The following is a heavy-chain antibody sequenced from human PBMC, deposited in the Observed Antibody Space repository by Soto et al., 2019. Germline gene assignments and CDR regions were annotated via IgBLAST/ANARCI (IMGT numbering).Heavy chain of an antibody. CDR3: ARDVSWSSSFVRGYYYGMDV. CDR1: GYTFTGYY. CDR2: INPNSGGT. J-gene: IGHJ6*02. D-gene: IGHD6-6*01. Sequence: GASVKVSCKASGYTFTGYYMHWVRQAPGQGLECMGWINPNSGGTNYAQKFQGWVTMTRDTSISTAYMELSRLRSDDTAVYYCARDVSWSSSFVRGYYYGMDVWGQGTTVTVSS. V-gene: IGHV1-2*04.